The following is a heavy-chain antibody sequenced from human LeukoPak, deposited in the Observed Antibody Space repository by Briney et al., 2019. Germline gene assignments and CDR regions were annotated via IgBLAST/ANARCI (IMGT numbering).Heavy chain of an antibody. CDR2: IYHSGST. Sequence: KPSETLSLTCTVSGYSISSGYYWGCIRQPPGKGLEWIGSIYHSGSTYYNPSLKSRVTISVDTSKDQFSLKLSSVTAADTAVYYCAGKAVAGPYFDYWGQGTLVTVSS. D-gene: IGHD6-19*01. CDR3: AGKAVAGPYFDY. J-gene: IGHJ4*02. CDR1: GYSISSGYY. V-gene: IGHV4-38-2*02.